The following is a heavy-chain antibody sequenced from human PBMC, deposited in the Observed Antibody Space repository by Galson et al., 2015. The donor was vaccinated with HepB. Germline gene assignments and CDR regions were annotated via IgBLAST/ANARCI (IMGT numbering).Heavy chain of an antibody. D-gene: IGHD6-19*01. Sequence: ETLSLTCTVSGGSISSYYWSWIRQPPGKGLEWIGYIYYSGSTNYNPSLKSRVTISVDTSKNQFSLKLSSVTAADTAVYYCARDAEGSSGWSSFDYWGQGTLVTVSS. CDR1: GGSISSYY. CDR3: ARDAEGSSGWSSFDY. V-gene: IGHV4-59*01. J-gene: IGHJ4*02. CDR2: IYYSGST.